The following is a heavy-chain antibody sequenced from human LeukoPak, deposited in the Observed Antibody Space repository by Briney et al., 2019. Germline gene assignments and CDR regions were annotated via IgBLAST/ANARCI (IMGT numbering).Heavy chain of an antibody. CDR3: VHSDYRSSLVDYYYYYYMDV. D-gene: IGHD6-6*01. CDR1: GFSLSTSGVG. J-gene: IGHJ6*03. CDR2: IYWDDDK. V-gene: IGHV2-5*02. Sequence: SGPTLVKPTQTLTLTCTFSGFSLSTSGVGVGWIRQPPGKALEWLALIYWDDDKRYSPSLKSRLTITKDTSKNQVVLTMTNMDPVDTATSYCVHSDYRSSLVDYYYYYYMDVWGKGTTVTVSS.